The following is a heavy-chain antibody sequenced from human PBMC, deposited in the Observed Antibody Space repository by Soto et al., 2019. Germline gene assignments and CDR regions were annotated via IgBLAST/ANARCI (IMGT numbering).Heavy chain of an antibody. D-gene: IGHD2-15*01. CDR3: ARGGYCSGGSCPTHIPDY. CDR1: GFTFSSYA. Sequence: GGSLRLSCAASGFTFSSYAMSWVRQAPGKGLEWVSAISGSGGSTYYADSVKGRFTISRDNSKNTLYLQMNSLRAEDTAVYYCARGGYCSGGSCPTHIPDYWSQGTLVTVSS. V-gene: IGHV3-23*01. CDR2: ISGSGGST. J-gene: IGHJ4*02.